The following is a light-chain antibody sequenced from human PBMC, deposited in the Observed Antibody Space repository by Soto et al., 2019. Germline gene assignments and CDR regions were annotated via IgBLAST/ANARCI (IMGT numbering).Light chain of an antibody. CDR2: EVS. J-gene: IGLJ2*01. CDR3: SSYARHRDVL. Sequence: QSALTQPPSASGSPGQSVAISCTGTSSDVGGYSYVSWYQQHPGKAPKLMIYEVSKRPSGVPDRFSGSKSGNTASLTVSGLEAEDEADYYCSSYARHRDVLFGGATKVTVL. CDR1: SSDVGGYSY. V-gene: IGLV2-8*01.